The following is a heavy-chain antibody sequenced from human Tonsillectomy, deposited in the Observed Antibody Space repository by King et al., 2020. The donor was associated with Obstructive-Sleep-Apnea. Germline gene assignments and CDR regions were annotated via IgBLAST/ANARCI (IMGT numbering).Heavy chain of an antibody. D-gene: IGHD2-21*01. CDR1: GGSISSGGYF. CDR3: ARQDASRVAVHAAFDI. CDR2: IYSNGNT. V-gene: IGHV4-31*03. J-gene: IGHJ3*02. Sequence: VQLQESGPGLVTPSQTLSLTCTVSGGSISSGGYFWSWIRQHPEKGLEWIGFIYSNGNTYYNPSLKSRLSMSVDTSQNHFSLKLTSVSAADTAVYHCARQDASRVAVHAAFDIWGQGTMVIVSS.